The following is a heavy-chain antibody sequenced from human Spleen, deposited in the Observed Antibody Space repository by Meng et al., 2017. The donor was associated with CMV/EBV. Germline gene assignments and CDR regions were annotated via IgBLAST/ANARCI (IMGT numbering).Heavy chain of an antibody. Sequence: GESLKISCAASGFTFSSYWMHWVRQAPGKGLVWVSRINSDGSRTNYADSVKGRFTITSVKGRFTITRDNAKNTLYLQMNSLRAEDTAVYYCARESEADIVVVPAAMVYYYYGMDVWGQGTTVTVSS. D-gene: IGHD2-2*01. CDR1: GFTFSSYW. V-gene: IGHV3-74*01. CDR3: ARESEADIVVVPAAMVYYYYGMDV. CDR2: INSDGSRT. J-gene: IGHJ6*02.